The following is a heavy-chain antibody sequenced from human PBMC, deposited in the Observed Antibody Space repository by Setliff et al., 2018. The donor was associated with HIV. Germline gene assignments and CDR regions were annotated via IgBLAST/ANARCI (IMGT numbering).Heavy chain of an antibody. CDR3: ARTRGYTYGYIDS. J-gene: IGHJ4*02. V-gene: IGHV4-39*01. CDR2: IYYSGST. Sequence: SETLSLTCTVSGDSTSSSSSYWGWIRQPPGKGLEWIGSIYYSGSTYYNPSLKSRVTISVDTSKNLFSLKLNSVTAADTAVYYCARTRGYTYGYIDSWAQGTLVTVSS. D-gene: IGHD5-18*01. CDR1: GDSTSSSSSY.